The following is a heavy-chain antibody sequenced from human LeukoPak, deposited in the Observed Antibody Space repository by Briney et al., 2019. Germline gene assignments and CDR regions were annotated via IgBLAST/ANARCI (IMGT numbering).Heavy chain of an antibody. CDR2: IYYSGST. Sequence: SETLSLTCTVSGGSISSSSYYWGWIRQPPGKGLEWIGSIYYSGSTYYNPSLKSRVTISVDTSKNQFSLKLSSVTAADTAVYYCARVNYYGSGSYLMDYWGQGTLVTVSS. V-gene: IGHV4-39*07. D-gene: IGHD3-10*01. J-gene: IGHJ4*02. CDR1: GGSISSSSYY. CDR3: ARVNYYGSGSYLMDY.